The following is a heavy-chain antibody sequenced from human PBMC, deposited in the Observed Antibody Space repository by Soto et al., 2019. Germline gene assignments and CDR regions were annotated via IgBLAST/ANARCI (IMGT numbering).Heavy chain of an antibody. V-gene: IGHV4-59*08. CDR3: ARLKGYCSGDGCHSYFQH. D-gene: IGHD2-15*01. Sequence: SETLSLTCNVSGGSISNYFWTWVRQPPGKGLEWVGYMQYNGRSVYNPSLKSRLTMSLDTSKNQFSLRLTSVTASDAAVYFCARLKGYCSGDGCHSYFQHWGQGTLVTVSS. CDR1: GGSISNYF. CDR2: MQYNGRS. J-gene: IGHJ1*01.